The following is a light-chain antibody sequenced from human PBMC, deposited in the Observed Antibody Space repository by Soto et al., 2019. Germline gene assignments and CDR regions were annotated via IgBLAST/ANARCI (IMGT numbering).Light chain of an antibody. CDR2: KAS. Sequence: DIQMTQSPSSLSASVGDRFTITCRASQAIGTALGWYQQKPGKAPKLLIYKASSLESGVPSRFSGSGSGTEFTLTISSLQPDDFATYYCQQYNSYSTFGQGTKVDI. J-gene: IGKJ1*01. CDR1: QAIGTA. V-gene: IGKV1-5*03. CDR3: QQYNSYST.